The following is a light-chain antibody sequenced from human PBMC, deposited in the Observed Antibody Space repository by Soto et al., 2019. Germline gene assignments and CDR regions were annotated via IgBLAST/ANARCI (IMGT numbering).Light chain of an antibody. CDR1: QSIGTY. V-gene: IGKV3-11*01. CDR3: HQRQSWPRT. CDR2: QTS. Sequence: EIVLTQSPATLSLSPGEGATLSCRASQSIGTYLAWYQHKPGQAPRLLIYQTSIRAAGIPARFSASGSGTDFTLTISDVQPEDFALYYCHQRQSWPRTFGQGTKVDI. J-gene: IGKJ1*01.